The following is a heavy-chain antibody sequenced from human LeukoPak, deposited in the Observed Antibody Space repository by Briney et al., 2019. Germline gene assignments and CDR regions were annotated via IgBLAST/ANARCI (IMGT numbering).Heavy chain of an antibody. CDR3: ARDGYYDILTGAPDTFDI. CDR2: IYYSGST. D-gene: IGHD3-9*01. Sequence: SETLSLTCTVSGGSISSYYWSWIRQPPGKGLEWLGYIYYSGSTNYNPSLKSRVTISVDTSKNQFSLKLSSVTAADTAVYYCARDGYYDILTGAPDTFDIWGQGTMVTVSS. J-gene: IGHJ3*02. V-gene: IGHV4-59*01. CDR1: GGSISSYY.